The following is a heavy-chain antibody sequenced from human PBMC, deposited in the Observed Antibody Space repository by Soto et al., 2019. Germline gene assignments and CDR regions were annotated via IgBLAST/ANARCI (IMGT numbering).Heavy chain of an antibody. J-gene: IGHJ4*02. CDR3: ARDLGRANTASSAHVLDY. CDR1: AFTFSRYA. D-gene: IGHD5-18*01. CDR2: IWTNGGVK. V-gene: IGHV3-33*01. Sequence: QVQLVESGGGVVQPGRSLRLSCAASAFTFSRYAMYWVRQAPGKGLEWVAHIWTNGGVKYYADSVNGRFTISRDNAKNTLYLQINSLRVEDTTVYFCARDLGRANTASSAHVLDYWGQGTLVSVSS.